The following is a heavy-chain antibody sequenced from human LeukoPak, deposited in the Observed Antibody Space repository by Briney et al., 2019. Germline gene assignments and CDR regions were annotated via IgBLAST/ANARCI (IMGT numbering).Heavy chain of an antibody. D-gene: IGHD5-18*01. V-gene: IGHV3-9*01. Sequence: GGSLRLSCAVSGFTFDDYAMHWVRQVPGKGLEWVSGINWNSDSIGYADSVKGRFTISRDNAKNSLYLQMNSLRAEDTAVYYCARDVAGYSYRLDYWGQGTLVTVSS. CDR1: GFTFDDYA. J-gene: IGHJ4*02. CDR2: INWNSDSI. CDR3: ARDVAGYSYRLDY.